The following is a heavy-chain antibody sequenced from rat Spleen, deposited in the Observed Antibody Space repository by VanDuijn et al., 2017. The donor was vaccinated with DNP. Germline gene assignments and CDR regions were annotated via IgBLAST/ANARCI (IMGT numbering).Heavy chain of an antibody. Sequence: EVKLLESGGGLVQPGGSMRLSCAASGFTFTDFYMNWIRQPAGKGPEWLGFIRNKANGYTTEYNPSVKGRFTISRDNAQNMLYLQMNTLRAEDTATYYCARYNWEWYFDFWGPGTMVTVSS. CDR2: IRNKANGYTT. CDR1: GFTFTDFY. CDR3: ARYNWEWYFDF. D-gene: IGHD5-1*01. V-gene: IGHV7-7*01. J-gene: IGHJ1*01.